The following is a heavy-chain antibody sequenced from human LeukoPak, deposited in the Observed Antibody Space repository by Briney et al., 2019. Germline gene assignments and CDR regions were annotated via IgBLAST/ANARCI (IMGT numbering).Heavy chain of an antibody. D-gene: IGHD3-22*01. CDR3: ARVTDSSGYYPVVGAFDY. CDR1: GGSISSGGYY. CDR2: IYYSGST. V-gene: IGHV4-31*03. J-gene: IGHJ4*02. Sequence: SETLSLTCTVSGGSISSGGYYWSWIRQHPGKGLEWIGYIYYSGSTYYNPSLKSRVTISVDTSKDQFSLKLSSVTAADTAVYYCARVTDSSGYYPVVGAFDYWGQGTLVTVSS.